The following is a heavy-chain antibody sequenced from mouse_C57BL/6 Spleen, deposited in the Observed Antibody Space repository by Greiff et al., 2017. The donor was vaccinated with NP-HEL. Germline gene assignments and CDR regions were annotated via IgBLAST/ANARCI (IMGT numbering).Heavy chain of an antibody. Sequence: EVKLVESGPELVKPGASVKISCKASGYSFTDYNMNWVTQSTGKSLEWIGVINPNYGTTSYNQKFKGKATLTVDQSSSTAYMQLNSLTSEDSAVYYCARDRGYAMDYWGQGTSVTVSS. CDR3: ARDRGYAMDY. V-gene: IGHV1-39*01. CDR2: INPNYGTT. CDR1: GYSFTDYN. J-gene: IGHJ4*01.